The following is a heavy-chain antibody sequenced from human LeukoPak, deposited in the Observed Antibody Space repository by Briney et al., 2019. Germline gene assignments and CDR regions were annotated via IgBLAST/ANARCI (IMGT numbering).Heavy chain of an antibody. Sequence: PSETLSLTCTVSGGSISSYYWSWIRQPPGKGLEWIGYIYYSGSTNYNPSLKSRVTISVDTSKNQFSLKLSSVTAADTAVYYCARFKRAGGWSYFDYWGLGTLVTVSS. CDR2: IYYSGST. CDR3: ARFKRAGGWSYFDY. CDR1: GGSISSYY. V-gene: IGHV4-59*01. J-gene: IGHJ4*02. D-gene: IGHD6-19*01.